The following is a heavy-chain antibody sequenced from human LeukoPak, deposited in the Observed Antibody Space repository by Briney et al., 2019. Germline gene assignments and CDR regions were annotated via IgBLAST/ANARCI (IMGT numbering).Heavy chain of an antibody. V-gene: IGHV3-21*01. D-gene: IGHD2-2*01. Sequence: GGSLRLSCAASGFTFSSYSMNWVRQAPGKGLEWVSSISSSSSYIYYADSVKGRFTISRDNAKNSLYLQMNSLRAEDTAVYYCARGLYCSSTSCYPANWFDPWGQGTLVTVSS. J-gene: IGHJ5*02. CDR1: GFTFSSYS. CDR3: ARGLYCSSTSCYPANWFDP. CDR2: ISSSSSYI.